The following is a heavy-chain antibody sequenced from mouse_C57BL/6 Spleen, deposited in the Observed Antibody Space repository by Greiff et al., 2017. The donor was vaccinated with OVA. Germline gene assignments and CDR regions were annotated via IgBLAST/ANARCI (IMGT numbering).Heavy chain of an antibody. J-gene: IGHJ1*03. CDR3: ARDITTVVAPYWYFDV. CDR1: GFTFSSYA. D-gene: IGHD1-1*01. V-gene: IGHV5-4*01. Sequence: EVQRVESGGGLVKPGGSLKLSCAASGFTFSSYAMSWVRQTPEKRLEWVATISDGGSYTYYPDNVKGRFTISRDNAKNNLYLQMSHLKSEDTAMYYCARDITTVVAPYWYFDVWGTGTTVTVSS. CDR2: ISDGGSYT.